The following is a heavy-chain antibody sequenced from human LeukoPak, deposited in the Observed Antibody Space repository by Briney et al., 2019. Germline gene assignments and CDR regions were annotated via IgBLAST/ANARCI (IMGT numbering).Heavy chain of an antibody. Sequence: GGSLRLSCAASGFTFSSYGMNWVRQAPGKGLEWVSAISGSGGSTYYADSVKGRFTISRDNSKNTLYLQMNSLRAEDTAVYYCAKSNSGSYRYYYYYGMDVWGQGTTVTVSS. CDR1: GFTFSSYG. V-gene: IGHV3-23*01. J-gene: IGHJ6*02. CDR3: AKSNSGSYRYYYYYGMDV. CDR2: ISGSGGST. D-gene: IGHD3-10*01.